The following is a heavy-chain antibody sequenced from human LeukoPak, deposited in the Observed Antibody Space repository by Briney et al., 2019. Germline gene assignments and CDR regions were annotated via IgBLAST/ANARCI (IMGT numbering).Heavy chain of an antibody. CDR1: GGSFSGYY. Sequence: SETLSLTCAVYGGSFSGYYWSWIRQPPGKGLEWIGEINHSGSTNYNPSLKSRVTISVDTSKSQFSLKLSSVTAADTAVYYCGRRGSGLNWFDPWGQGTLVTVSS. V-gene: IGHV4-34*01. CDR2: INHSGST. D-gene: IGHD6-25*01. J-gene: IGHJ5*02. CDR3: GRRGSGLNWFDP.